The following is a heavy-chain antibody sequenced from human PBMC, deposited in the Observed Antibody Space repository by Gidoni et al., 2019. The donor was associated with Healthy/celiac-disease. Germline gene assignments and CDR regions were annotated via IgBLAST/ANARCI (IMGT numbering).Heavy chain of an antibody. CDR2: ISYDGSNK. Sequence: QVQLVESGGGVVQPGRSLRLSCAASGFTFSSYVMHWVRQAPGKGLEWVAVISYDGSNKYYADSVKGRFTISRDNSKNTLYLQMNSLSAEDTAVYYCAKDNGYFDYWGQGTLVTVSS. V-gene: IGHV3-30*18. D-gene: IGHD2-8*01. CDR1: GFTFSSYV. CDR3: AKDNGYFDY. J-gene: IGHJ4*02.